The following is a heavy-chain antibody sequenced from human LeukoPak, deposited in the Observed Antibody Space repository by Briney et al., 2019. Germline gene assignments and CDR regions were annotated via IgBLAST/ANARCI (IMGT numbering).Heavy chain of an antibody. J-gene: IGHJ5*02. CDR2: IYYSGST. D-gene: IGHD2-8*01. Sequence: PSESLSLTCTVSGGSISSSSYYWGWIRQPPGKGLEWIGSIYYSGSTYYNPSLKSRVTISVDTSKTQFSLKLSSVTAADTAVYYCAYVKMVYATRTGWFDPWGQGTLVTVSS. CDR3: AYVKMVYATRTGWFDP. CDR1: GGSISSSSYY. V-gene: IGHV4-39*01.